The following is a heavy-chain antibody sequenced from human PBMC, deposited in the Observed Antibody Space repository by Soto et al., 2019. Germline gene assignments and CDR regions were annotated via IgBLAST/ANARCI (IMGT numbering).Heavy chain of an antibody. D-gene: IGHD2-2*02. J-gene: IGHJ6*02. V-gene: IGHV3-30-3*01. Sequence: PGGSLRLSCAASGFTFSSYAMHWVRQAPGKGLEWVAVISYDGSNKYYADSVKGRFTISRDNSKNTLYLQMNSLRAEDTAVYYCARLGYCSSTSCYTEYYYYYGMDVWGQGTTVTVSS. CDR2: ISYDGSNK. CDR3: ARLGYCSSTSCYTEYYYYYGMDV. CDR1: GFTFSSYA.